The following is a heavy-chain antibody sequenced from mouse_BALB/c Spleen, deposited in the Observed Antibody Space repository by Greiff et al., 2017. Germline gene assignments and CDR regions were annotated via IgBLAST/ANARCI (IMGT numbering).Heavy chain of an antibody. V-gene: IGHV5-6*02. J-gene: IGHJ3*01. CDR1: GFTFSSYG. CDR3: ARGGAYYRYEGFAY. D-gene: IGHD2-14*01. Sequence: DVKLVESGGDLVKPGGSLKLSCAASGFTFSSYGMSWVRQTPDKRLEWVATISSGGSYTYYPDSVKGRFTISRDNAKNTLYLQMSSLKSEDTAMYYCARGGAYYRYEGFAYWGQGTLVTVSA. CDR2: ISSGGSYT.